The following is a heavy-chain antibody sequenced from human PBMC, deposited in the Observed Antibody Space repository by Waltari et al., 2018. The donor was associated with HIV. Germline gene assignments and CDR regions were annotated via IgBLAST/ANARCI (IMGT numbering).Heavy chain of an antibody. CDR3: ARHALRVGAAYWNFDL. CDR2: SYYTGGA. CDR1: GGPVSSSSYF. V-gene: IGHV4-39*01. Sequence: QLQLQESGPGLVKPSETLSLTCTVSGGPVSSSSYFWGWIRQPPGKGREWVGRSYYTGGAYYNPSLKSRVTISVDASKNRFSLKVTSVTAADTAVYYCARHALRVGAAYWNFDLWGRGTLVTVSS. D-gene: IGHD1-26*01. J-gene: IGHJ2*01.